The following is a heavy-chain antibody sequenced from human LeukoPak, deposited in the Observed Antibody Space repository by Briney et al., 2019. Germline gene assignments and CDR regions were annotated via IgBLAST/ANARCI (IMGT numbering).Heavy chain of an antibody. J-gene: IGHJ4*02. CDR1: GFTFSSYS. CDR3: ARDGYYDYVWGSYRLPKDY. CDR2: ISSSSSTI. D-gene: IGHD3-16*02. Sequence: GGSLRLSCAASGFTFSSYSMNWVRQAPGKGLEWVSYISSSSSTIYYADSVKGRFTISRDNAKNSLYLQMNSLRAEDTAVYYCARDGYYDYVWGSYRLPKDYWGQGTLVTVSS. V-gene: IGHV3-48*01.